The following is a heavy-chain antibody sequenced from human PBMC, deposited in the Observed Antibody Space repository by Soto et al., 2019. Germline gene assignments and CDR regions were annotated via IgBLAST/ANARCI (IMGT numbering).Heavy chain of an antibody. J-gene: IGHJ4*02. CDR3: AREGGYVDY. D-gene: IGHD1-1*01. Sequence: SETLSLTCTVSGGPIISSSHYWVRIRQSPGTGLEWIGSIDESGDSYYNPSLKSRVTIFVDTSKNQFSLKLISVTGADSAIYYCAREGGYVDYWGQGTLVTVS. V-gene: IGHV4-39*02. CDR1: GGPIISSSHY. CDR2: IDESGDS.